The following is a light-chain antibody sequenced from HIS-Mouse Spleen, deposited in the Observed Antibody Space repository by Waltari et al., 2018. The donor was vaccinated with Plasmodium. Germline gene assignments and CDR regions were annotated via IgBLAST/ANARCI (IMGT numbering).Light chain of an antibody. V-gene: IGLV3-27*01. CDR2: KDS. CDR1: VLAKKY. Sequence: SYELTQPSSVSVSPGQTARITCSGDVLAKKYARWFQQKPGQAPGLVVYKDSERPSGMPEVCSGSSSGSTVTLTISGAQVEAEADYYCYSAADNLWVFGGGTKLTVL. J-gene: IGLJ3*02. CDR3: YSAADNLWV.